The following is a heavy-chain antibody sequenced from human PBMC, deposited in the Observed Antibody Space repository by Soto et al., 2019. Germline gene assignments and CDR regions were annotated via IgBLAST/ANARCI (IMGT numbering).Heavy chain of an antibody. CDR3: TSVSWGAYVMDV. V-gene: IGHV1-46*01. CDR2: INPSDGST. Sequence: QGQLVQSGAEVRMPGASVRVSCKASGFTFTRYYIHWVRQAPGQGLEWTGMINPSDGSTSSAQKFYGRVAMTRDLSTRTVYMELSGLRFDDTAVFYCTSVSWGAYVMDVWGQGTTVIVSS. J-gene: IGHJ6*02. D-gene: IGHD3-16*01. CDR1: GFTFTRYY.